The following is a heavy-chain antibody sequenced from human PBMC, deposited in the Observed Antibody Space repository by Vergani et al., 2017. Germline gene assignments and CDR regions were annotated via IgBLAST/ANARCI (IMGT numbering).Heavy chain of an antibody. CDR3: ARAGYLLVRGYYFDY. J-gene: IGHJ4*02. Sequence: QVQLVQSGAEVKKPGSSVKVSCKASGGTFSSYAISWVRQAPGQGLEWMGWISAYNGNTNYAQKLQGRVTMTTDTSTSTAYMELRSLRSDDTAVYYCARAGYLLVRGYYFDYWGQGTLVTVSS. CDR1: GGTFSSYA. CDR2: ISAYNGNT. V-gene: IGHV1-18*01. D-gene: IGHD3-10*01.